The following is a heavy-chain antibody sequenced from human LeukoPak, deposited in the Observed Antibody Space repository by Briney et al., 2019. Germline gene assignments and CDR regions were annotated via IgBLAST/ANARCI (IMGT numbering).Heavy chain of an antibody. CDR3: ARDGGSGYEIDY. J-gene: IGHJ4*02. Sequence: GGSLRLSCAASGFIFSSYAMSWVSQAPGKGLEWVSYISRIITIISYADSVKGRFTISRDNAKNSLYLQMDSLRPEDTAVYYCARDGGSGYEIDYWGQGTLVTVSS. CDR1: GFIFSSYA. CDR2: ISRIITII. V-gene: IGHV3-48*01. D-gene: IGHD2-15*01.